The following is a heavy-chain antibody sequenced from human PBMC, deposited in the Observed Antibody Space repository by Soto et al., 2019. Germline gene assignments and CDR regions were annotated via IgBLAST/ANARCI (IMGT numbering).Heavy chain of an antibody. Sequence: EVRLLESGGGLVQPGRSLRLSCAASGFTFSNYAMSWVRQAPGKGLEWVSAISGSGGSTYYADSLKGRFTISRDNSKNTRYLQMNSLGAEDTAVYYCAIEYSSGWFGYWGQGTLVTVSS. CDR1: GFTFSNYA. D-gene: IGHD6-19*01. CDR2: ISGSGGST. J-gene: IGHJ5*01. V-gene: IGHV3-23*01. CDR3: AIEYSSGWFGY.